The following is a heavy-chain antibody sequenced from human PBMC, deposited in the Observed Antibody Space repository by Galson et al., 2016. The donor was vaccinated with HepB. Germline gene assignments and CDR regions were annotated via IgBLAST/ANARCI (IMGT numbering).Heavy chain of an antibody. CDR1: GFTFSTYS. V-gene: IGHV3-21*04. CDR3: AREPRAGAYYFDY. Sequence: SLRLSCAGSGFTFSTYSMNWVRQAPGKGLEWVSSISSSSSYIYYADSVKGRFTISRDNAKNSLYLQMNSLRAEDTAVYYCAREPRAGAYYFDYWGQGTLVTVSS. CDR2: ISSSSSYI. J-gene: IGHJ4*02. D-gene: IGHD2-21*01.